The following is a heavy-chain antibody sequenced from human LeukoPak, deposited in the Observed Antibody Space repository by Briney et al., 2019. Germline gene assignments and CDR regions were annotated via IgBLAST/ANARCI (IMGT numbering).Heavy chain of an antibody. J-gene: IGHJ4*02. V-gene: IGHV3-7*01. CDR1: GFTFSSYS. Sequence: GGSLRLSCAASGFTFSSYSMNWVRQAPGKGLEWVANIKQDGSEKYYVDSVKGRFTISRDNAKNSLYLQMNSLRVEDTAVYYCSTDRGSGNYYSADYRGQGTLVTVSS. D-gene: IGHD1-26*01. CDR2: IKQDGSEK. CDR3: STDRGSGNYYSADY.